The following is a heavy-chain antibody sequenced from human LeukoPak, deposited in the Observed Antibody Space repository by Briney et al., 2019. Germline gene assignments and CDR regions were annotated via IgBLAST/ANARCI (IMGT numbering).Heavy chain of an antibody. D-gene: IGHD6-13*01. CDR2: ISGDRGST. CDR1: GPTFSTYA. CDR3: ARQTAGVVY. J-gene: IGHJ4*02. V-gene: IGHV3-64*01. Sequence: GGSPRLFCAPPGPTFSTYAIHWGPQAPGEGLEYLSGISGDRGSTYYANSVNGRFTISRDNSKNPLYLQMRSLSVEHMPVYYCARQTAGVVYWGQGCLVTVSS.